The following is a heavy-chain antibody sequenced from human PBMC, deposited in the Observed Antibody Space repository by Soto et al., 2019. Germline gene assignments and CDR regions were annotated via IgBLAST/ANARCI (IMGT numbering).Heavy chain of an antibody. CDR2: INQDGSEK. CDR3: TRGLNLFDP. V-gene: IGHV3-7*01. CDR1: GFTISTYW. J-gene: IGHJ5*02. Sequence: HPGGSLRLSCAASGFTISTYWMTWVRQAPGKGLEWVANINQDGSEKYYVDSVKGRFAISRDNAKNSLYLQMNSLRVEDTAVYYCTRGLNLFDPWGQGTLVTVSS.